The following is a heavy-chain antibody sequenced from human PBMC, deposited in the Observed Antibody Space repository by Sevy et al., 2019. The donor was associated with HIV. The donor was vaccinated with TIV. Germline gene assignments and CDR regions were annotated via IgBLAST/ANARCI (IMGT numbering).Heavy chain of an antibody. J-gene: IGHJ4*02. CDR3: ARDGSDILTGYYEGNDY. D-gene: IGHD3-9*01. CDR1: GFTFSSYW. Sequence: GGSVRLSCAASGFTFSSYWMSWVRQAPGKGLEWVANIKQDGSEKYYVDSVKGRFTISRDNAKNSLYLQMNSLRAEDTAVYYCARDGSDILTGYYEGNDYWGQGTLVTVSS. CDR2: IKQDGSEK. V-gene: IGHV3-7*01.